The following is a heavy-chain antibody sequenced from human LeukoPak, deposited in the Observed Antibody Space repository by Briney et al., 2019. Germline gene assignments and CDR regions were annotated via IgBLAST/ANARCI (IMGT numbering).Heavy chain of an antibody. D-gene: IGHD2-21*02. CDR1: GYSSTSYW. V-gene: IGHV5-51*01. CDR2: IYPDDSDT. Sequence: GESLKISCKGSGYSSTSYWIGWVRQMPGKGLEWMGIIYPDDSDTRYSPSFQGQVTISADKSISTAYLQWSSLKASDTAMYYCARGGQPLLRGFDPWGQGTLVTVSS. J-gene: IGHJ5*02. CDR3: ARGGQPLLRGFDP.